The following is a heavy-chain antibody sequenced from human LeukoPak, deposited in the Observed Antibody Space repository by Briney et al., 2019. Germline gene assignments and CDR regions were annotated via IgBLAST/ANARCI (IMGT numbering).Heavy chain of an antibody. CDR2: INPSGGST. CDR1: GYTLTSYY. V-gene: IGHV1-46*01. Sequence: ASVKVSCKASGYTLTSYYMHWVRQAPGQGLEWMGIINPSGGSTSYAQKFQGRVTMTRDTSTSTVYVELSSLRSEDTAVYYCATGRRTTGLDYWGQGTLVTVSS. J-gene: IGHJ4*02. CDR3: ATGRRTTGLDY. D-gene: IGHD2-8*02.